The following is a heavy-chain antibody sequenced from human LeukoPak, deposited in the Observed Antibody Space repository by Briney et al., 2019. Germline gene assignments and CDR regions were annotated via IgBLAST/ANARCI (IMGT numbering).Heavy chain of an antibody. CDR1: GFTFSSYS. V-gene: IGHV3-48*04. D-gene: IGHD2-2*02. Sequence: QPGGSLRLSCAASGFTFSSYSMNWVRQAPGKGLEWVSYISSSSSTIYYADSVKGRFTISRDNAKNSLYLQMNSLRAEDTAVYYCARDPAGIVVVPAAIGFDIWGQGTMVTVSS. J-gene: IGHJ3*02. CDR2: ISSSSSTI. CDR3: ARDPAGIVVVPAAIGFDI.